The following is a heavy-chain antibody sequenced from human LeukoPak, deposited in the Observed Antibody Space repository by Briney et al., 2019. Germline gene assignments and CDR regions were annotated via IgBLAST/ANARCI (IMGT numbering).Heavy chain of an antibody. J-gene: IGHJ6*02. D-gene: IGHD3-22*01. V-gene: IGHV3-21*01. CDR2: ISSSSSYI. CDR1: GFTFSSYS. CDR3: ARDYYDSSGYHAGNYYYGTDV. Sequence: GGSLRLSCAASGFTFSSYSMNWVRQAPGKGLEWVSSISSSSSYIYYADSVKGRFTISRDNAKNSLYLQMNSLRAEDTAVYYCARDYYDSSGYHAGNYYYGTDVWGQGTTVTVSS.